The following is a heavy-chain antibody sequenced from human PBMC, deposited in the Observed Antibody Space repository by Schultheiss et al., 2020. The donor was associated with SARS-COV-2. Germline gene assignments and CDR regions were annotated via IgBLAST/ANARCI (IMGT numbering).Heavy chain of an antibody. CDR3: ARETGSRWFGELLYGMDV. Sequence: GGSLRLSCAASGFTFSSYAMSWVRQAPGKGLEWVAVIWYDGSNKYYADSVKGRFTISRDNSKNTLYLQMNSLRAEDTAVYYCARETGSRWFGELLYGMDVWGQGTTVTVSS. V-gene: IGHV3-33*08. J-gene: IGHJ6*02. CDR2: IWYDGSNK. D-gene: IGHD3-10*01. CDR1: GFTFSSYA.